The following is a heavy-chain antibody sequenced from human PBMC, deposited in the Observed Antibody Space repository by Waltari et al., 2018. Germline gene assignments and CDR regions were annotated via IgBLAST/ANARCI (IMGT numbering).Heavy chain of an antibody. V-gene: IGHV4-59*01. CDR2: IYYSGST. CDR3: ARLRFLEWLPDY. Sequence: QVQLQESGPGLVKPSETLSLTCTVSGGSISSYYWSWIRQPPGKGLEWIGYIYYSGSTNYTPSLESRVTISVDTSKNQFSLKLSSVTAADTAVYYCARLRFLEWLPDYWGQGTLVTVSS. D-gene: IGHD3-3*01. J-gene: IGHJ4*02. CDR1: GGSISSYY.